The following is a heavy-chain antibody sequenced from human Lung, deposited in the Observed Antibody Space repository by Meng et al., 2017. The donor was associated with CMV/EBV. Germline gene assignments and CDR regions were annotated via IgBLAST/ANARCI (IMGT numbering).Heavy chain of an antibody. CDR3: ARSYNGKYYPPYYYYYYGMDV. V-gene: IGHV3-30*02. CDR2: THYDESDK. Sequence: GGSLRLSCTASGFYFSDYGMHWVRQAPGKGLEWLTFTHYDESDKYYTDSVKGRFTISRDNSKKTLYLQMNSLSAEDTAVYYCARSYNGKYYPPYYYYYYGMDVWGQGTXVTVSS. J-gene: IGHJ6*02. D-gene: IGHD1-26*01. CDR1: GFYFSDYG.